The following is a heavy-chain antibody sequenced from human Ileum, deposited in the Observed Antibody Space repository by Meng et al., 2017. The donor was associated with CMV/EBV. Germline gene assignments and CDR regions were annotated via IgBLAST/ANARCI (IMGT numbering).Heavy chain of an antibody. V-gene: IGHV4-39*07. CDR1: AAPICGRMVFY. D-gene: IGHD6-13*01. CDR3: ASWFSFIARTGIYRVDY. Sequence: LEAQESGLGVDITSAAPSLTSRVLAAPICGRMVFYWGWVRQPPGKGLQWIATIYYNGSTYYTPSLKSRVSISMDTPKNQFSLKLNAVTAADTAVYYCASWFSFIARTGIYRVDYWGPGTLVTVSS. J-gene: IGHJ4*02. CDR2: IYYNGST.